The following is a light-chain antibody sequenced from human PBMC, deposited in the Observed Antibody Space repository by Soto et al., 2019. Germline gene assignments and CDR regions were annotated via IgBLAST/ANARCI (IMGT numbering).Light chain of an antibody. Sequence: EIVMTQSPATLSVSPGDRATLSCRASQTISSNLVWYQQKPGQAPRLLIYGASTRATGIPARFSGSGSGTEFTLTISSLQSEDFAVYYCQQCNRSPLTFGGGTKVEIK. CDR3: QQCNRSPLT. CDR2: GAS. V-gene: IGKV3D-15*01. CDR1: QTISSN. J-gene: IGKJ4*01.